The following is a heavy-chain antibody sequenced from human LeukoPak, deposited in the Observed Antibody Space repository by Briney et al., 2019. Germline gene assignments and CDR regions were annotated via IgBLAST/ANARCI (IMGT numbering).Heavy chain of an antibody. Sequence: SETLSLTCTVSGGSISGYYWSWIRQPQGKVLEWIGYIYYSGSTNYNPSLKSRVTISVDTSKNQFSLKLSSVTAADTAVYYCARVPGRNYYGSGSYYWFDPWGQGTLVTVSS. D-gene: IGHD3-10*01. V-gene: IGHV4-59*01. CDR2: IYYSGST. CDR3: ARVPGRNYYGSGSYYWFDP. J-gene: IGHJ5*02. CDR1: GGSISGYY.